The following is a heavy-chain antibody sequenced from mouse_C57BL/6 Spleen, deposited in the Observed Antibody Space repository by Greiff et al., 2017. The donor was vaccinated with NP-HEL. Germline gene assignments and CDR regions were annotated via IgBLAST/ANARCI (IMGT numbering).Heavy chain of an antibody. CDR1: GYTFTSYW. Sequence: QVQLQQPGAELVKPGASVKLSCKASGYTFTSYWMHWVKQRPGQGLEWIGMIHPNSGSTNYNEKFKSKATLTVDKSSSTAYMQLSSLTSEDSAVYYCASCGVITTFPSTFAYWGQGTLVTVSA. V-gene: IGHV1-64*01. CDR3: ASCGVITTFPSTFAY. J-gene: IGHJ3*01. CDR2: IHPNSGST. D-gene: IGHD1-1*01.